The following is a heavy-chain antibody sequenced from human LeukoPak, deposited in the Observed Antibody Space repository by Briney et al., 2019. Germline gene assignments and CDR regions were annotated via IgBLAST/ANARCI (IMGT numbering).Heavy chain of an antibody. Sequence: PGGSLRLSCAASGFTFSSCAMGWVRQAPGKGLDYVSSVVASGADTYYADSVKGRFTISRDNSKNTLYLQMNSLRAEDTAVYYCAKDEATISVYWGQGTLVTVSS. CDR2: VVASGADT. CDR1: GFTFSSCA. V-gene: IGHV3-23*01. CDR3: AKDEATISVY. J-gene: IGHJ4*02. D-gene: IGHD5-12*01.